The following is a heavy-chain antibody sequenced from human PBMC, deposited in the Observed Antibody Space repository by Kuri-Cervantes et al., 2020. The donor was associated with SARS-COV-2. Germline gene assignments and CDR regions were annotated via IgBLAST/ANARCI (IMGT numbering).Heavy chain of an antibody. CDR3: ASCTGGLPYYYYGMDV. Sequence: SETLSLTCTVSGGSISSADYYWSGIRQPPGKGLEWIGYIYYSGSTYYNSSIKSRITRTVDTSKDQFTLKLSSLTAADTAAFYCASCTGGLPYYYYGMDVWGQGTTVTVSS. V-gene: IGHV4-30-4*01. CDR1: GGSISSADYY. J-gene: IGHJ6*02. D-gene: IGHD2-8*02. CDR2: IYYSGST.